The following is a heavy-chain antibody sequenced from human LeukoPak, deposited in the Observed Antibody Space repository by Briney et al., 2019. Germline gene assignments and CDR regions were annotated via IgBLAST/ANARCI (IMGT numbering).Heavy chain of an antibody. CDR1: GFTFSSYA. CDR2: ISYDGSNK. D-gene: IGHD1-20*01. CDR3: ARDGNWNDGDAFDI. Sequence: PGGSLRLSCAASGFTFSSYAMHWVRQAPGKGLEWVAVISYDGSNKYYADSVKGRFTISRDNSKNTPYLQMNSLRAEDTAVYYCARDGNWNDGDAFDIWGQGTMVTVSS. J-gene: IGHJ3*02. V-gene: IGHV3-30-3*01.